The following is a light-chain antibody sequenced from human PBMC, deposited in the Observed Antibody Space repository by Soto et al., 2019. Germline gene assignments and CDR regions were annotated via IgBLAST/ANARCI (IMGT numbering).Light chain of an antibody. CDR3: SSFSSGATCVL. J-gene: IGLJ2*01. CDR2: EVS. V-gene: IGLV2-14*01. Sequence: QSALTQPASVSGSPGQSITISCTGTSSDVGGYNYVSWYQQHPGKAPKLMIYEVSNRPSGVPDRFSGSGSGNTASMIFSGLQPEDGADFHWSSFSSGATCVLIGGGTKLTVL. CDR1: SSDVGGYNY.